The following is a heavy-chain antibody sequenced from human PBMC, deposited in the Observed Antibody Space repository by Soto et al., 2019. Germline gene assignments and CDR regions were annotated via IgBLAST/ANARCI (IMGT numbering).Heavy chain of an antibody. Sequence: SVKVSCKASGGTFSSYTISWVRQAPGQGLEWMGRIIPILGIANYAQKFQGRVTITADKSTSTAYMELSSLRSEDTAVYYCDREAWSGPLRGSFAYWAQGTLVTVSS. J-gene: IGHJ4*02. D-gene: IGHD3-3*01. CDR3: DREAWSGPLRGSFAY. CDR1: GGTFSSYT. CDR2: IIPILGIA. V-gene: IGHV1-69*04.